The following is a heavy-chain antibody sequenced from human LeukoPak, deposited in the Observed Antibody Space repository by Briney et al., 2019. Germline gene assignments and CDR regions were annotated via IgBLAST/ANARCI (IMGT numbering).Heavy chain of an antibody. CDR2: MSFSGST. J-gene: IGHJ5*02. CDR3: ARGSPLYCGGDCPPQT. D-gene: IGHD2-21*02. Sequence: PSETLSLTCTVSGGSISSSGYFWGWIRQPPGKGLEWIGSMSFSGSTYYNPSLKSRFTISVDKSKNQFSLKLSSVTVADTAVYYCARGSPLYCGGDCPPQTWGQGTLVTVSS. CDR1: GGSISSSGYF. V-gene: IGHV4-39*01.